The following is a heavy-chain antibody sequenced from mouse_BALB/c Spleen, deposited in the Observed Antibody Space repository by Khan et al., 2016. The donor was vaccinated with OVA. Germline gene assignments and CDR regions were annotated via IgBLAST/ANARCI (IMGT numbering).Heavy chain of an antibody. D-gene: IGHD2-13*01. CDR1: GYTFTSYW. Sequence: VQLQQSGTVLARPGASVKMSCKASGYTFTSYWMHWVKQRPGQGLEWIGDIYPGNTDTNYNQKFKGKANLSAVTSTSTAYMEISSLTNEDSAVYDWTRRKCDVAWFVYWGQGTLVTVSA. V-gene: IGHV1-5*01. J-gene: IGHJ3*01. CDR3: TRRKCDVAWFVY. CDR2: IYPGNTDT.